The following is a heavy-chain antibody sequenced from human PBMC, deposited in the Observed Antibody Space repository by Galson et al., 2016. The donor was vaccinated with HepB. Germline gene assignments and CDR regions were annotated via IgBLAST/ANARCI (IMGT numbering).Heavy chain of an antibody. J-gene: IGHJ6*02. CDR2: IDHSGAT. CDR3: VRASKAVRILTYYYAMDV. Sequence: SETLSLTCAVYGVSFSGYYWNWIRQPPGKGLEWIGEIDHSGATSYNPSLRSRVSLSADKSKNQFSLGLRSVTAADTGVYYCVRASKAVRILTYYYAMDVWGRGTTVTVSS. CDR1: GVSFSGYY. D-gene: IGHD2/OR15-2a*01. V-gene: IGHV4-34*01.